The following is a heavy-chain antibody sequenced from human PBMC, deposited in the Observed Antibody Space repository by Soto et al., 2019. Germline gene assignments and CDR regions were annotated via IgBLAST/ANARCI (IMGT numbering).Heavy chain of an antibody. J-gene: IGHJ4*02. CDR1: GFSFSDYT. Sequence: PGGSLRLSCAACGFSFSDYTMNWVRLAPGRGLEWVSSISDRSDYIYYGESVKGRFTISRDNARKSLYLEMNSLGAEDTAVYYCARDPKWWLYHSDFWGQGTPVTVSS. CDR3: ARDPKWWLYHSDF. CDR2: ISDRSDYI. D-gene: IGHD2-8*01. V-gene: IGHV3-21*01.